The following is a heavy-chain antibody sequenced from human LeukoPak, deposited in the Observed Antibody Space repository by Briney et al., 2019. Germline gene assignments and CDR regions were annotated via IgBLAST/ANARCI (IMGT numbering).Heavy chain of an antibody. V-gene: IGHV3-66*01. D-gene: IGHD5-18*01. CDR3: ARDAVDTANAV. CDR2: IYSGGRT. Sequence: GGSLLLSCAASGFPFSSFAMTWVRQAPGKGLEWVSVIYSGGRTYYADSVKGRFTISRDNAKNTLYLQMNSLRAEDTAVYYCARDAVDTANAVWGQGTTVTVSS. CDR1: GFPFSSFA. J-gene: IGHJ6*02.